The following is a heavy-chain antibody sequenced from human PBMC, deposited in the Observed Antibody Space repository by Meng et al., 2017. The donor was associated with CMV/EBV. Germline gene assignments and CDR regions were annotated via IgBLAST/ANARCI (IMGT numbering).Heavy chain of an antibody. CDR1: GFTVSSNY. V-gene: IGHV3-53*01. CDR3: ATTYYYGSGSYCTLDY. D-gene: IGHD3-10*01. CDR2: IYRGGST. J-gene: IGHJ4*02. Sequence: GESLEISCAASGFTVSSNYMSWVRQAPGQGLEWVSVIYRGGSTYYADSVKGRFTISSDNSKNTLYLQMNSLRAEDTAVYYCATTYYYGSGSYCTLDYWGQGTLVTVSS.